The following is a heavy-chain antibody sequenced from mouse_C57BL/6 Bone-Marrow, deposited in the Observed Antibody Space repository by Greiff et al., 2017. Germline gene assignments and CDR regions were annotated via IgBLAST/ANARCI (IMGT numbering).Heavy chain of an antibody. CDR1: GFSLTSYG. CDR2: IWSGGST. Sequence: VMLVESGPGLVQPSQSLSITCTVSGFSLTSYGVHWVRQSPGKGLEWLGVIWSGGSTDYNAAFISRLSLSKENSKSQVFFKMNSLQADDTAIYYCARNGGLRAWFAYWGQGTLVTVSA. CDR3: ARNGGLRAWFAY. D-gene: IGHD2-4*01. J-gene: IGHJ3*01. V-gene: IGHV2-2*01.